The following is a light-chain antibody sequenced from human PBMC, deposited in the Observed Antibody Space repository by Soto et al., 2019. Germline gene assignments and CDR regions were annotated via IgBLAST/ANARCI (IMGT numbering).Light chain of an antibody. CDR1: SSNIGSFYD. Sequence: QSVLTQPPSVSGAPGQRVTIPCTGSSSNIGSFYDVHWYQQLPGTVPKLLIYGDNNRPSGVPDRFSGSKSGTAASLAITGLQAEDVADYYCQSYDNSLNHVVFGGGTKVTVL. CDR2: GDN. V-gene: IGLV1-40*01. CDR3: QSYDNSLNHVV. J-gene: IGLJ2*01.